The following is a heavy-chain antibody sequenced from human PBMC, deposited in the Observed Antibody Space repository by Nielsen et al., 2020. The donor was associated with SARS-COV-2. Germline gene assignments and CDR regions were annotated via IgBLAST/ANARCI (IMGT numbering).Heavy chain of an antibody. V-gene: IGHV3-30-3*01. Sequence: GASLKISCAASGFTFSSYAMHWVRQAPGKGLEWVAVISYDGSNKYYADSVKGRFTISRDNSKNTLYLQMNSLRAEDTAVYYCARGSAVVAATPGMDVWGQGTTVTVSS. CDR1: GFTFSSYA. CDR2: ISYDGSNK. J-gene: IGHJ6*02. CDR3: ARGSAVVAATPGMDV. D-gene: IGHD2-15*01.